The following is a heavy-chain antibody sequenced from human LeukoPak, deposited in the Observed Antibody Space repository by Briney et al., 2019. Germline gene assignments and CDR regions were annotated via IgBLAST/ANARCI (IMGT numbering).Heavy chain of an antibody. CDR1: GGSFSTNY. D-gene: IGHD3-22*01. V-gene: IGHV4-34*01. Sequence: KPSETLSLTCAVFGGSFSTNYWSWIREPPGKGLEWIGEVNHGGSTNFNPSLKSRVTISVETSKNQFSLKLRSVTAADTAVYYCAKSNGYGLIDIWGQGTMVTVSS. J-gene: IGHJ3*02. CDR3: AKSNGYGLIDI. CDR2: VNHGGST.